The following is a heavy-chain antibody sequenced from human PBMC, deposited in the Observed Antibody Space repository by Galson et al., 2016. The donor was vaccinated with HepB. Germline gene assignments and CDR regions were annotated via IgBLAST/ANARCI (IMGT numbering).Heavy chain of an antibody. CDR1: GFTFSDYW. Sequence: SLRLSCAASGFTFSDYWMDWVRQAPGQGLEWVANIKRDGSQIYYVDSVKGRFTISRDNFQNSLFLQMNSLRAEDTAVYYCARAQWRQARRAAYFDYWGQGALVTVSS. CDR2: IKRDGSQI. D-gene: IGHD5-18*01. V-gene: IGHV3-7*04. CDR3: ARAQWRQARRAAYFDY. J-gene: IGHJ4*02.